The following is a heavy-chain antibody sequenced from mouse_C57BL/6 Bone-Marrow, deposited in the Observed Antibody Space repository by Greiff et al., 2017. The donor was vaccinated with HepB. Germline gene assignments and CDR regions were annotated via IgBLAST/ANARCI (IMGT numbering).Heavy chain of an antibody. J-gene: IGHJ4*01. CDR3: ARGGYYGSSFAMDY. CDR1: GFTFSSYA. D-gene: IGHD1-1*01. CDR2: ISDGGSYT. Sequence: EVQVVESGGGLVKPGGSLKLSCAASGFTFSSYAMSWVRQTPEKRLEWVATISDGGSYTYYPDNVKGRFTISRDNAKNNLYLQMSNLKSADTAMYYCARGGYYGSSFAMDYWGQGTSVTVSS. V-gene: IGHV5-4*01.